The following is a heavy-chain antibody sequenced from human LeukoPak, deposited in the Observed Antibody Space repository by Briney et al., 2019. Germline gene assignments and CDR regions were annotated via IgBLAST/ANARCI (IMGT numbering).Heavy chain of an antibody. Sequence: SETLSLTCAVYGGSFSGYCWSWIRQPPGKGLEWIGEINHSGSTNYNPSLKSRVTISVDTSKNQFSLKLSSVTAADTAVYYCARHRFDYYGSGSYYTPWGQGTLVTVSS. CDR2: INHSGST. D-gene: IGHD3-10*01. V-gene: IGHV4-34*01. J-gene: IGHJ5*02. CDR3: ARHRFDYYGSGSYYTP. CDR1: GGSFSGYC.